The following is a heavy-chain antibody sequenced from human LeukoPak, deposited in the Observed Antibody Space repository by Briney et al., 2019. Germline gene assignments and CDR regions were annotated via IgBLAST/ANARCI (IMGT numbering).Heavy chain of an antibody. J-gene: IGHJ4*02. CDR2: INPRGGST. CDR3: ARDPKDDTSGYYYFDY. D-gene: IGHD3-22*01. Sequence: ASVKVSCKASGYTFTSHFMHWVRQAPGQGLEWMGIINPRGGSTSYTQKFQGRVTMTRDMSTSIVYMELSSLRSEDTAVYYCARDPKDDTSGYYYFDYWGQGTLVTVSS. V-gene: IGHV1-46*01. CDR1: GYTFTSHF.